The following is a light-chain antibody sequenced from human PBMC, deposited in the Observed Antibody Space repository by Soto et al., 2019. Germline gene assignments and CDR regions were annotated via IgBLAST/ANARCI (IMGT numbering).Light chain of an antibody. J-gene: IGKJ5*01. Sequence: DIQMTQSPSSLSASVGDRATITCRASQSISSYLNWYQQKPGKAPKLLIYAASSLQSGVPSRFSGSGSGTEFTLTISSLQPDDSATYYCQQYNGYATTFGQGTRLENK. V-gene: IGKV1-39*01. CDR1: QSISSY. CDR3: QQYNGYATT. CDR2: AAS.